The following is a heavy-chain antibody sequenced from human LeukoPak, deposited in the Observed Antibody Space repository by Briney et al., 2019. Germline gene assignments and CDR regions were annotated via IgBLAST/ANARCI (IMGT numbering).Heavy chain of an antibody. CDR3: AREGAPTSYYYYMDV. D-gene: IGHD1-26*01. V-gene: IGHV4-59*01. Sequence: KATETLSLTCTVSGGSISSYYWSWIRQPPGKGLEWIGYIDYSGSTNHNPSLKSRVTISVDTSKNPFSLKLSSVTDADTAVYYCAREGAPTSYYYYMDVWGKGTTVTVSS. J-gene: IGHJ6*03. CDR1: GGSISSYY. CDR2: IDYSGST.